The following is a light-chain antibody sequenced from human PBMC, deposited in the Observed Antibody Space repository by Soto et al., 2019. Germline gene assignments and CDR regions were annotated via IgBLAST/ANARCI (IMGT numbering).Light chain of an antibody. CDR1: QSVSIY. J-gene: IGKJ5*01. CDR2: DAS. V-gene: IGKV3-11*01. CDR3: QQRISWPPT. Sequence: EIVLTQSPATLSLSPGERATVSCRASQSVSIYLAWYQQKPGQAPRLLIYDASNRATGIPARFSGSGSGADFTLTISSLEPEDFAVYYCQQRISWPPTFGQGTRLKIK.